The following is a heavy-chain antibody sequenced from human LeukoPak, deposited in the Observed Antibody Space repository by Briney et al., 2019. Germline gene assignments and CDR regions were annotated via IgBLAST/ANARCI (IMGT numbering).Heavy chain of an antibody. D-gene: IGHD5-12*01. Sequence: GASVKVSCKASGYTFTGYDMHWVRQAPGQGLEWMGWINPNSGGTNYAQKFQGRVTMTRDTSISTAYMELSRLRSDDTAVYYCARGSGYDLIDYFDYWGQGTLVTVSS. J-gene: IGHJ4*02. V-gene: IGHV1-2*02. CDR3: ARGSGYDLIDYFDY. CDR2: INPNSGGT. CDR1: GYTFTGYD.